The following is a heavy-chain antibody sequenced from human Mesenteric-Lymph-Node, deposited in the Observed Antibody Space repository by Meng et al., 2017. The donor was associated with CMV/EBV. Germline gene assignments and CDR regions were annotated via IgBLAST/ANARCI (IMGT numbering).Heavy chain of an antibody. Sequence: ASVKVSCKASGNTFSGYGLHWVRQAPGQGLEWMGWVNPNSGGTNYAQKFQGRVTMTRDTSINTAYMELSSLRSDDTAVYFCARERDKRVSSYYDFWSGTNQGYYYYGMDVWGQGTTVTVS. D-gene: IGHD3-3*01. CDR1: GNTFSGYG. CDR3: ARERDKRVSSYYDFWSGTNQGYYYYGMDV. CDR2: VNPNSGGT. V-gene: IGHV1-2*02. J-gene: IGHJ6*02.